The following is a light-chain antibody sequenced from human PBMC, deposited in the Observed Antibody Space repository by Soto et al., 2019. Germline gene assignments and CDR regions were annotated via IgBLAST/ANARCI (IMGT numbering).Light chain of an antibody. CDR3: YQYDSSPWT. CDR1: QSVDIN. V-gene: IGKV3-15*01. J-gene: IGKJ1*01. CDR2: GAS. Sequence: EIVLTQSPATLSVSPGERVTLSCRASQSVDINLAWYQQKPGQAPRLLIYGASTRATDMPGRFRGSGAGAEFTLTISRLEPEDFAVYFCYQYDSSPWTFGQGTKVDIK.